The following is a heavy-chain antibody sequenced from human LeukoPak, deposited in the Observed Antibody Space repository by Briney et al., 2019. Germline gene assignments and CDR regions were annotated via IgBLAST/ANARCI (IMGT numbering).Heavy chain of an antibody. Sequence: SETLSLTCTVSGGSISSYYWSWIRQPPGKGLEWIGYIWPSGSTNYNPSLSGRVAISLDKSRNHFTLMVTAVTAAVTAFYYCARKGPEHLPTYFDHWGRGILVTVSS. CDR3: ARKGPEHLPTYFDH. J-gene: IGHJ4*02. CDR1: GGSISSYY. D-gene: IGHD2-21*01. CDR2: IWPSGST. V-gene: IGHV4-4*08.